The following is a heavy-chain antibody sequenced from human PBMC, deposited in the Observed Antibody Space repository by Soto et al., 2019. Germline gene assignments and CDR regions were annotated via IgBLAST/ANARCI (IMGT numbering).Heavy chain of an antibody. J-gene: IGHJ4*02. D-gene: IGHD6-13*01. V-gene: IGHV1-69*06. CDR3: ARGGALSTSWYWGDGLDS. CDR1: GYSFSSYA. Sequence: SVKVSCKASGYSFSSYAIIWVRQAPGQGLEWMGGIIPVFGTPSYAQKFQGRVTISADKSTNTSYLELRSLRSEDTAVYYCARGGALSTSWYWGDGLDSWGQGTQVTVSS. CDR2: IIPVFGTP.